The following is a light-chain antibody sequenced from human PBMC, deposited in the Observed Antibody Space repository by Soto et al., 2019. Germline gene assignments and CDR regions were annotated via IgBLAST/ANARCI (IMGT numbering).Light chain of an antibody. J-gene: IGLJ2*01. V-gene: IGLV2-8*01. CDR2: EVS. Sequence: QSALTQPPSASGSPGQSVTISCTGTSSDVGGYNYVSWYQQHPGKAPKLMISEVSKRPSGVPDCFSGSKSGNTASLTVSGLQAEDEADYYCSSFAGNNILVFGGGTQLTVL. CDR3: SSFAGNNILV. CDR1: SSDVGGYNY.